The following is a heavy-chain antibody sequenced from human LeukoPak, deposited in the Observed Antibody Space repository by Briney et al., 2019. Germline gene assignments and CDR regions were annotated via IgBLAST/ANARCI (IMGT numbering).Heavy chain of an antibody. CDR2: IYYSGST. D-gene: IGHD6-6*01. J-gene: IGHJ3*02. V-gene: IGHV4-59*01. CDR1: GGSISSYY. CDR3: AREESIAARSDAFDI. Sequence: SETLSLTCTVSGGSISSYYWSWIRQPPGKGLEWIGYIYYSGSTNYNPSLKSRVTISVDTSKNQFSLKLSSVTAADTAVYYCAREESIAARSDAFDIWGQGTIVTVSS.